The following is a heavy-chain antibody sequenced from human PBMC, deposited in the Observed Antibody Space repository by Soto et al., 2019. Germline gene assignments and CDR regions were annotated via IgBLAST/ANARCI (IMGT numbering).Heavy chain of an antibody. D-gene: IGHD1-20*01. Sequence: GRSLRLSCAASGFTFSSYGMHWVRQAPGKGLEWVAVISYDGSNKYYADSVKGRFTISRDNSKNTLYLQMNSLRAEDTAVYYCAKESSITGTYDPYCYFGMDVWGQGITVTV. CDR1: GFTFSSYG. CDR2: ISYDGSNK. CDR3: AKESSITGTYDPYCYFGMDV. V-gene: IGHV3-30*18. J-gene: IGHJ6*02.